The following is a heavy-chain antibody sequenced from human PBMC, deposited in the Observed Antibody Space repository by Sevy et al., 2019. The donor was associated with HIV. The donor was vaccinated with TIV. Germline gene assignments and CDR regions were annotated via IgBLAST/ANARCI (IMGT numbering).Heavy chain of an antibody. Sequence: SETLSLTCTVSGGSISSGDYYWSWIRQPPGKGLEWIGYIYYSGSNYYNPSLKSRVTISVDTSKNQFSLKLSSVTAADMAVYYCARGVLWFGELRSEYWFDPWGQGTLVTVSS. CDR1: GGSISSGDYY. CDR2: IYYSGSN. CDR3: ARGVLWFGELRSEYWFDP. V-gene: IGHV4-30-4*01. D-gene: IGHD3-10*01. J-gene: IGHJ5*02.